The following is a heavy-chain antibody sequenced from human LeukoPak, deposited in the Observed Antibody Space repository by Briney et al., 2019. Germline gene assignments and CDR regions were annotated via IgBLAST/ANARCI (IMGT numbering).Heavy chain of an antibody. J-gene: IGHJ3*02. CDR2: INWNGGST. CDR3: ASMIVQGSNAFDI. V-gene: IGHV3-20*04. Sequence: GGSLRLSCAASGFTFDDYGMSWVRQAPGKGLEWVSGINWNGGSTGYADSVKGRFTISRDNAKNSMYLQMNSLRAEDTALYYCASMIVQGSNAFDIWGQGTMVTVSS. D-gene: IGHD3-22*01. CDR1: GFTFDDYG.